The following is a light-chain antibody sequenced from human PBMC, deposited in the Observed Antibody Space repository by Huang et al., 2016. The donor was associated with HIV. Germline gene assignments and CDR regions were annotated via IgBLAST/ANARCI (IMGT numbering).Light chain of an antibody. Sequence: DIQMTQSPSSLSASVGDSVTITCRASQGISNYLAWYQQKPGKVPKLLSYSASTLQSGVPSRFSGSGSGTDFTLTISSLQPEDVATYYCQKCNSAPFTFGPGTKVDIK. J-gene: IGKJ3*01. CDR2: SAS. CDR3: QKCNSAPFT. V-gene: IGKV1-27*01. CDR1: QGISNY.